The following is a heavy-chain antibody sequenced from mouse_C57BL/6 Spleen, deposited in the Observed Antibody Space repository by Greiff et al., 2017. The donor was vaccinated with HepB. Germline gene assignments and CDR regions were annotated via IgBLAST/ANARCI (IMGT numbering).Heavy chain of an antibody. V-gene: IGHV1-82*01. CDR1: GYAFSSSW. D-gene: IGHD4-1*01. J-gene: IGHJ2*01. Sequence: VQLQQSGPELVKPGASVKISCKASGYAFSSSWMNWVKQRPGKGLEWIGRIYPGDGDTNYNGKFKGKATLTADKSSSTAYMQLSSLTSEDSAVYLCARRGTGNYFDYWGQGTTLPVSS. CDR3: ARRGTGNYFDY. CDR2: IYPGDGDT.